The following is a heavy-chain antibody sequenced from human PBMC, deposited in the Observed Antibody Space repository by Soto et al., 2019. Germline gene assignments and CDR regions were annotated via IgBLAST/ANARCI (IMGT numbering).Heavy chain of an antibody. D-gene: IGHD2-15*01. V-gene: IGHV3-23*01. CDR2: ISGSGGNT. Sequence: EVQLLESGGGLVQPGGSLRLSCGASGFTFSSYAMNWVRQAPGKGPEWVSTISGSGGNTYYADSVKGRFTISRDNSKNTLYRQMNSLGAEDTAIYYCAKDRVVAATQSFDYWGQGTLVTVSS. J-gene: IGHJ4*02. CDR3: AKDRVVAATQSFDY. CDR1: GFTFSSYA.